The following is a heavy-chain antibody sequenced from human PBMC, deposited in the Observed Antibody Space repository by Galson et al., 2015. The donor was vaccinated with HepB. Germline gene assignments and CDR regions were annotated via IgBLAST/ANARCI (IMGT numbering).Heavy chain of an antibody. CDR2: IKSKTYGGTA. CDR1: GFSFSNAW. J-gene: IGHJ6*02. Sequence: SLRLSCAASGFSFSNAWMHWVRRVPGKGLEWVGHIKSKTYGGTADYAAPVQDRFPLSRDDSKNILYLHLDSLNTEDTGIYYCTTATMIRGEVPYYFYKYGMDVWGQGTAVTVSS. D-gene: IGHD3-10*01. CDR3: TTATMIRGEVPYYFYKYGMDV. V-gene: IGHV3-15*07.